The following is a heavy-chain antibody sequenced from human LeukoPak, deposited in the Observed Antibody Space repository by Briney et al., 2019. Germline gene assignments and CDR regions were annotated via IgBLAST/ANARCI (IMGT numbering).Heavy chain of an antibody. CDR2: ISAYNGNT. D-gene: IGHD3-9*01. CDR1: GYTFTSYG. Sequence: GASVKVSCKASGYTFTSYGISWVRQAPGQGLEWMGWISAYNGNTNYAQKLQGRVTMTTDTSTSTAYMELRSLRSGDTAVYYCARDPLRAVLTGYYPLDYWGQGTLVTVSS. V-gene: IGHV1-18*01. J-gene: IGHJ4*02. CDR3: ARDPLRAVLTGYYPLDY.